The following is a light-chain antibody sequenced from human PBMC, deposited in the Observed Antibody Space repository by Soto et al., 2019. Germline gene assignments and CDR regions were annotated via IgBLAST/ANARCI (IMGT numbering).Light chain of an antibody. Sequence: EIVLTQSPGTLSLSPGERATLSCRASQSVSSSYLAWYQQKPGQAPRLLIYGASSRATGIPDGFSGSGSGTDFTLTISRLEPEDFAVSYCQQYGSAPRTFGQGTTREIQ. CDR1: QSVSSSY. CDR3: QQYGSAPRT. CDR2: GAS. V-gene: IGKV3-20*01. J-gene: IGKJ2*01.